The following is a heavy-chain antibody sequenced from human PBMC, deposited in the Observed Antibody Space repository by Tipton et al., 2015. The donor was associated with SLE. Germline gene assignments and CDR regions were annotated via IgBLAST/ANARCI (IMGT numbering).Heavy chain of an antibody. D-gene: IGHD4-17*01. CDR1: GFTFDDYA. V-gene: IGHV3-9*01. Sequence: RSLRLSCAASGFTFDDYAMHWVRQAPGKGLEWVSGISWNSGSIGYADSVKGRFTISRDNAKNSLYLQMNSLRAEDTALYYCAKESTVTTKLAYFDYWGQGTLVTVSS. CDR2: ISWNSGSI. CDR3: AKESTVTTKLAYFDY. J-gene: IGHJ4*02.